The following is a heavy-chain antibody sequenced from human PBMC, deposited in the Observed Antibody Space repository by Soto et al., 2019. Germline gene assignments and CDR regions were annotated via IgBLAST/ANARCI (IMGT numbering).Heavy chain of an antibody. CDR1: GGSISSYY. CDR3: ARAHCGWYSYDYYYGMDV. V-gene: IGHV4-59*01. Sequence: SETLSLTCTVSGGSISSYYWSWIRQPPGKGLEWIGYIYYSGSTNYNPSLKSRVTISVDTSKNQFSLKLSSVTAADTAVYYCARAHCGWYSYDYYYGMDVRGQGTTVTGS. J-gene: IGHJ6*02. CDR2: IYYSGST. D-gene: IGHD6-19*01.